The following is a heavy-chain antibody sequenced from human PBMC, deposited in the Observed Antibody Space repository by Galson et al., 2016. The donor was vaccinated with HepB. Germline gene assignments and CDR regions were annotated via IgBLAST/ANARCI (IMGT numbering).Heavy chain of an antibody. CDR1: GFSFGNYA. CDR3: AKDWVVVLSGGGYHFDH. D-gene: IGHD2/OR15-2a*01. Sequence: SLRLSCAASGFSFGNYAMSWVRQAPGKGLEWVSAMNGNDGHTFYADSVKGRFTISRDNSMNTLYLEMNSLRVKDSAIYFCAKDWVVVLSGGGYHFDHWGQGVVVTVTS. CDR2: MNGNDGHT. V-gene: IGHV3-23*01. J-gene: IGHJ4*02.